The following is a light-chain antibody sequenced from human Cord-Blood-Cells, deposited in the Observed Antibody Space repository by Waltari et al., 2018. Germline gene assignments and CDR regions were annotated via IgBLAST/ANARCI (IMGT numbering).Light chain of an antibody. J-gene: IGKJ1*01. V-gene: IGKV4-1*01. Sequence: DIVMTQYPDSLAVSLGERATSNCKSSQSVLYSSNNKNYLAWYQQKPGPPPKLLIYWASTRDSGVPDRFSGSGSGTDFTLTISSLQADDVAVYYCQQYYSTPPWTFGQGTKVEIK. CDR2: WAS. CDR3: QQYYSTPPWT. CDR1: QSVLYSSNNKNY.